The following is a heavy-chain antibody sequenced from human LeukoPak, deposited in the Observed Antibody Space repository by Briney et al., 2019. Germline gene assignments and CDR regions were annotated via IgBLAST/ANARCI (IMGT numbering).Heavy chain of an antibody. CDR1: GGSISSSNYY. D-gene: IGHD2-15*01. J-gene: IGHJ5*02. V-gene: IGHV4-39*01. CDR2: IYYSGST. Sequence: SETLSLTCTVSGGSISSSNYYWGWIRRPPGKGLEWIGSIYYSGSTYYNPSLKSRVTISVDTAKNQFSLKLSSVTAADTAVYYCARKGDVVVVSGNWFDPWGQGTLVTVSS. CDR3: ARKGDVVVVSGNWFDP.